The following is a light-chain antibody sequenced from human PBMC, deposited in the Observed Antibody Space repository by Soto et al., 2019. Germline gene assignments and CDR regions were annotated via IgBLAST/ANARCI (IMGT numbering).Light chain of an antibody. J-gene: IGKJ4*01. V-gene: IGKV1-9*01. CDR1: QGISSY. CDR3: QQLNGYPLT. Sequence: DIQLTQSPSFLSASVGDRVTITCRASQGISSYLAWYQQKPGEAPTLLIYAASTLQTGVPSRFSGSGSGTEFTLTISSLQPEDFATYYCQQLNGYPLTFGGGTKVEIK. CDR2: AAS.